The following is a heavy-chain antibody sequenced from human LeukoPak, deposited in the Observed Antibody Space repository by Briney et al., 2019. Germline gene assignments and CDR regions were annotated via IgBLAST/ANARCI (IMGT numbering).Heavy chain of an antibody. J-gene: IGHJ6*03. CDR2: MNPKSGNT. D-gene: IGHD2-15*01. CDR1: GYTFSSYD. Sequence: ASVKVSCKSSGYTFSSYDINWVRQATGQGLEWMGWMNPKSGNTGYAQKFQGRVIMTRNTSTNTAYMDLSSLTSEDTAVYYCARGVGYCSGANCYNPYYYYYLDVWGKGTTVTISS. V-gene: IGHV1-8*01. CDR3: ARGVGYCSGANCYNPYYYYYLDV.